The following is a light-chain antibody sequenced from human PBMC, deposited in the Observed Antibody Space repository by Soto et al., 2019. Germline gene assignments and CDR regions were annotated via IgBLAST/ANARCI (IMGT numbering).Light chain of an antibody. J-gene: IGLJ2*01. CDR3: SSYAGSNNHVV. Sequence: QSALTQPPSASGSPGQSVTISCTGTSSDVGGYNYVSWYQPHPGKAPKFMIYEVSKRPSGVPDRFSGSKSGNTASLTVSGLQAEDEADYYCSSYAGSNNHVVFGGGTQLTVL. V-gene: IGLV2-8*01. CDR2: EVS. CDR1: SSDVGGYNY.